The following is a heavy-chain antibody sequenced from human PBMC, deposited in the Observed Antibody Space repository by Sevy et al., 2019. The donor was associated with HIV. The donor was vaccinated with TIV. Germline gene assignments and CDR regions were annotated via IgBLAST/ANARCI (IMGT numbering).Heavy chain of an antibody. CDR2: ISHDGINE. Sequence: GGSLRLSCIGSGFSFSYYGIHWVRQCPGKGLDWVALISHDGINEYYADSVKGRFTISRDNSKNTVYLEMNSLRNEDTAIYFCANAYSGSYSHSYLYALDVWGQGTTVTVSS. D-gene: IGHD1-26*01. CDR3: ANAYSGSYSHSYLYALDV. J-gene: IGHJ6*02. CDR1: GFSFSYYG. V-gene: IGHV3-30*18.